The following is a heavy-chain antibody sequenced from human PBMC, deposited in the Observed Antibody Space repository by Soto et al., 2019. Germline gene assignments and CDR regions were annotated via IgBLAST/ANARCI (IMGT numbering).Heavy chain of an antibody. V-gene: IGHV4-59*08. Sequence: SVKWSVGDGCISRYYWCRIRQPPGKGLEWIGYIYYSESTNYNPSLKSRVTISVDTSKNQFSLKLSSVTAADTAVYYCARRYGDAFDFWGQGTLVTVSS. CDR1: DGCISRYY. J-gene: IGHJ4*02. CDR3: ARRYGDAFDF. D-gene: IGHD4-17*01. CDR2: IYYSEST.